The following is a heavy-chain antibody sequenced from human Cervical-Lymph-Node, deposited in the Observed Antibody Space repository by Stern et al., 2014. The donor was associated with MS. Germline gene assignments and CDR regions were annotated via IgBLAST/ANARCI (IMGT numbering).Heavy chain of an antibody. CDR3: ARELNWSDILTNVFDI. V-gene: IGHV1-2*02. CDR1: GYTFSDHY. CDR2: INANCGIT. Sequence: QVQLVQSGAEVKKPGASVKVSCKASGYTFSDHYMHWVRQAPRQGLERMGWINANCGITNHEQKFQGRLTITRDTAISTPVMLHSRVRSDDTAVYYCARELNWSDILTNVFDIWGQGTMVTVSS. D-gene: IGHD1-20*01. J-gene: IGHJ3*02.